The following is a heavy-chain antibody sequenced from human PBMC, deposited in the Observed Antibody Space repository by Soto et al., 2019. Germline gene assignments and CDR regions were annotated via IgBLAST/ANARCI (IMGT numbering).Heavy chain of an antibody. CDR2: ISAYNGNT. CDR1: GYTFTSYG. J-gene: IGHJ4*02. CDR3: ARVQSGYDFAY. V-gene: IGHV1-18*01. D-gene: IGHD5-12*01. Sequence: ASVKVSCKASGYTFTSYGINWVRQAPGQGLEWMGWISAYNGNTHYAQKLQGRVTMTTDKSTSTAYMELRSLRSDDTAVYYCARVQSGYDFAYWGQGTLVTVSS.